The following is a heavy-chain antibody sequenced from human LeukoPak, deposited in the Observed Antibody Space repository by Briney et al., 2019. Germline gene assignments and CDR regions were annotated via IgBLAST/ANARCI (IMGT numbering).Heavy chain of an antibody. V-gene: IGHV3-20*04. CDR1: GFTFDDYG. CDR2: INWNGGST. CDR3: ARDSKHDSSLGALDY. D-gene: IGHD3-22*01. Sequence: WGSLRLSCAASGFTFDDYGMSWVRQAPGKGLEWVSGINWNGGSTGYADSVKGRFTISRDNAKNSLYLQMNSLRAEDTALYYCARDSKHDSSLGALDYWGQGTLVTVSS. J-gene: IGHJ4*02.